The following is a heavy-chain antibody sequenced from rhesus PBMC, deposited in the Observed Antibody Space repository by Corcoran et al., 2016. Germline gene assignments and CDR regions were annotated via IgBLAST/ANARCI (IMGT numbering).Heavy chain of an antibody. CDR3: ARHRTVAATFDY. V-gene: IGHV4-93*02. CDR1: GGPISSGDS. D-gene: IGHD4-29*01. J-gene: IGHJ4*01. CDR2: IYGSGGST. Sequence: QVQLQESGPAVVKPSAPLSLTCAFAGGPISSGDSWSWIRRAHGKGLEWIGDIYGSGGSTEYNPSLKSRVTISIDTSKNQFSLKLSSVTAADTAVYYCARHRTVAATFDYWGQGVLVTVSS.